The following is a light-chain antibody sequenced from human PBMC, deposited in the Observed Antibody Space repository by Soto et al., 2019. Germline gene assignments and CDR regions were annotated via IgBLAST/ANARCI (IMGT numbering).Light chain of an antibody. V-gene: IGKV1-12*01. Sequence: DIPMTQSPSSVSASVGDRVTITCRASQGASTWLAWYQQKPGKAPNLLIYTASSLQSGVPSRFSGSGSGTDFTLTINGLQPEDFATYYCQQAASFPITFGQGTRLEI. CDR2: TAS. CDR3: QQAASFPIT. CDR1: QGASTW. J-gene: IGKJ5*01.